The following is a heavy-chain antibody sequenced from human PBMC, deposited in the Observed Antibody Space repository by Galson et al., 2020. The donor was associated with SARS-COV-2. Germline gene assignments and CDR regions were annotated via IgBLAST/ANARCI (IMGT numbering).Heavy chain of an antibody. CDR2: ISAYNGNT. J-gene: IGHJ4*02. CDR3: ARDTDDSSGYYPTTDYYFDY. D-gene: IGHD3-22*01. CDR1: GYTFTSYG. V-gene: IGHV1-18*01. Sequence: ASVKVSCKASGYTFTSYGISWVRQAPGQGLEWMGWISAYNGNTNYAQKLQGRVTMTTDTSTSTAYMELRSLRSDDTAVYYCARDTDDSSGYYPTTDYYFDYWGQGTLVTVSS.